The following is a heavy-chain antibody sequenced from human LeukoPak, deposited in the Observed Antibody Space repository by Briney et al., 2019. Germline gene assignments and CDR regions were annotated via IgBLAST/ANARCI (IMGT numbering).Heavy chain of an antibody. CDR1: GSSFTSYW. Sequence: PGESLKISCKGSGSSFTSYWIGWVRQMPGKGLEWMGRIDPTDSYTNYSPSFQGHVTISADKSISTAYLQWSSLKASDAAMYYCARLYCSSTSCDYGMDVWGQGTTVTVSS. D-gene: IGHD2-2*01. CDR3: ARLYCSSTSCDYGMDV. J-gene: IGHJ6*02. V-gene: IGHV5-10-1*01. CDR2: IDPTDSYT.